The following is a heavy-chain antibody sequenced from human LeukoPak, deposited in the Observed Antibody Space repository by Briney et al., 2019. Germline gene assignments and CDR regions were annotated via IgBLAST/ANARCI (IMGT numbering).Heavy chain of an antibody. V-gene: IGHV1-46*01. J-gene: IGHJ4*02. D-gene: IGHD3-10*01. Sequence: ASVKLSCKACGYTFTSNYMHWVRQAPGQGLEWMGVIAPSSGTTSYAQKFQGRVTMTRDTSTSTLYMELSSLTSEDTAVYYCARASGSSAVPFDYWGQGTLVTVSS. CDR1: GYTFTSNY. CDR2: IAPSSGTT. CDR3: ARASGSSAVPFDY.